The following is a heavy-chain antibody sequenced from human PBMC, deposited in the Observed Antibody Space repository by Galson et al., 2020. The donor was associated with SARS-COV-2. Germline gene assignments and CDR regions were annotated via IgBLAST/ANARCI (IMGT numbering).Heavy chain of an antibody. Sequence: GGSLRLSCAASGFPFNIYAMHWVRQAPGKGLEWVAAISYDETNKSYADSVKGRFTISRDNSKNTLYLHMNSLRPEDTAVYYCATGGTVITLGDSWGQGTLVTVSS. CDR3: ATGGTVITLGDS. CDR1: GFPFNIYA. CDR2: ISYDETNK. D-gene: IGHD3-16*01. V-gene: IGHV3-30*04. J-gene: IGHJ4*02.